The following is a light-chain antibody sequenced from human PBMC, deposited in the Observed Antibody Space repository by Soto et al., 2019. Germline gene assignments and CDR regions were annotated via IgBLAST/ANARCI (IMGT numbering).Light chain of an antibody. Sequence: DIQLTQSPSFLSASVGDRVTITCRASQGISSYLAWYQQKPGKAPNLLIYAASTLQTGVPSRFSGSGSGTELTLTISSLQPEDFATYYCQQLNSYPLTFGQGTKVEIK. V-gene: IGKV1-9*01. CDR1: QGISSY. J-gene: IGKJ1*01. CDR3: QQLNSYPLT. CDR2: AAS.